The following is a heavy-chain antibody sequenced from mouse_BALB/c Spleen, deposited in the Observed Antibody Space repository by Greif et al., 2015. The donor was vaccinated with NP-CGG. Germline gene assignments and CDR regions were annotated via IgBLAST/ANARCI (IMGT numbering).Heavy chain of an antibody. J-gene: IGHJ1*01. D-gene: IGHD4-1*01. CDR2: IDPANGNT. CDR3: ANWDWYFDV. Sequence: VQLQQSGAELVKPGASVKLSCTASGFNIKDTYMHWVKQRPEQALEWIGRIDPANGNTKYDPKFQGKATITADTSSNTAYLQLSSLTSEDTAVYYCANWDWYFDVWGAGTTVTVSS. CDR1: GFNIKDTY. V-gene: IGHV14-3*02.